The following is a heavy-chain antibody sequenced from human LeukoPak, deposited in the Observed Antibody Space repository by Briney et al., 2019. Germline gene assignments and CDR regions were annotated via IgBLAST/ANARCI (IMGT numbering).Heavy chain of an antibody. J-gene: IGHJ4*02. V-gene: IGHV4-34*01. CDR2: INHSGST. D-gene: IGHD2-15*01. Sequence: SETLSLTCAVYGGSFSGYYWSWIRQPPGKGLEWIGEINHSGSTNYNPSLKSRVTISVDTSKNQFSLKLSSVTAADTAVYYCARVYCSGGSCYSYFDYWGQGTLVTVSS. CDR1: GGSFSGYY. CDR3: ARVYCSGGSCYSYFDY.